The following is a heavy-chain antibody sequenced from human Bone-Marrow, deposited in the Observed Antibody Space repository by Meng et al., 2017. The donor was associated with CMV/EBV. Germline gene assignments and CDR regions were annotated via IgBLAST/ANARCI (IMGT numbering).Heavy chain of an antibody. V-gene: IGHV4-61*01. CDR3: ASGIGYCSGTRCHNPYYYGMDV. J-gene: IGHJ6*02. D-gene: IGHD2-2*02. Sequence: SEPLSLTCTVSGGSVSSGSYYWSWIRQPPGKGLEWIGYIYYSGSTNYNPSLKSRVTISVDTSKNPLSLKLRSVTAADTAVYYCASGIGYCSGTRCHNPYYYGMDVWGQGTTVTVSS. CDR2: IYYSGST. CDR1: GGSVSSGSYY.